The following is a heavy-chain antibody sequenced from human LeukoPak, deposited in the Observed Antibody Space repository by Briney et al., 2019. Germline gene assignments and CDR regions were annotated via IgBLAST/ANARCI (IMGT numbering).Heavy chain of an antibody. Sequence: PGGSLRLSCAASGFTVSSNYMSWVRQAPGKGLEWVSVIYSGGSTYYADSVKGRFTISRDNSKNTLYLQMNSLRAEDTAVYYCARDSSSWYFDYWGQGTLVTVSS. D-gene: IGHD6-13*01. CDR3: ARDSSSWYFDY. CDR1: GFTVSSNY. V-gene: IGHV3-53*01. J-gene: IGHJ4*02. CDR2: IYSGGST.